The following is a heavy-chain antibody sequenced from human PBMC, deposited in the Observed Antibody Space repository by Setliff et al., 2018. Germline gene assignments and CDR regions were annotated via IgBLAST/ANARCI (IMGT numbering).Heavy chain of an antibody. J-gene: IGHJ3*02. D-gene: IGHD3-3*01. Sequence: PGGSLRLSCAASQFTFDDYGTAWVRQAPGKGLEWVSGISWNGGITGYGDSVKGRFTISRDNAENSLYLQMNSLRAEDTALYYCARSPTVNWSGYEDGFDIWGQGTMVTV. V-gene: IGHV3-20*04. CDR3: ARSPTVNWSGYEDGFDI. CDR2: ISWNGGIT. CDR1: QFTFDDYG.